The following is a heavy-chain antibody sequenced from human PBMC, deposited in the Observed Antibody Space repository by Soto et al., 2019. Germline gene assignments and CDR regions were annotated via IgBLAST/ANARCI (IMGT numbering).Heavy chain of an antibody. Sequence: PSETRSLTCAVYGGSFSGYYWSWIRQPPGKGLEWIGEINHSGSTNYNPSLKSRVTISVYTSKNQFSLKLSSVTAADTAVYYCARETPPPIAGAGCGPLDYWGQGTRVNVSS. CDR3: ARETPPPIAGAGCGPLDY. V-gene: IGHV4-34*01. CDR2: INHSGST. CDR1: GGSFSGYY. J-gene: IGHJ4*02. D-gene: IGHD6-19*01.